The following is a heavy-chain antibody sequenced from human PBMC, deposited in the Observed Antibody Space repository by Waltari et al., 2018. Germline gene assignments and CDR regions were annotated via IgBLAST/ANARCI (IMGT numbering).Heavy chain of an antibody. CDR1: GFTFSSYA. CDR3: AKDISGSGSYYADY. CDR2: IRGSGGST. Sequence: EVQLLESGGGLVQPGGSLRLSCAASGFTFSSYAMSWVRQAPGKGLEWVSAIRGSGGSTYYAASVKGRFTISRDNSKNTLYLQMNSLRAEDTAVYYCAKDISGSGSYYADYWGQGTLVTVSS. J-gene: IGHJ4*02. D-gene: IGHD3-10*01. V-gene: IGHV3-23*01.